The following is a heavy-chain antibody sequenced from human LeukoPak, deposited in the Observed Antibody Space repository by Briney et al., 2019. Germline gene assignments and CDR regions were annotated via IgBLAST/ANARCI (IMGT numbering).Heavy chain of an antibody. Sequence: ASVKVSCKASGGTFSSYAISWVRQAPGQGLEWMGGIIPIFGTANYAQKFQGRVTITADESTSTAYMELSSLRSEDTAVYYCASDPGPYDSSGYYRTYYYYGMDVWGQGTTVTVSS. CDR1: GGTFSSYA. V-gene: IGHV1-69*13. J-gene: IGHJ6*02. D-gene: IGHD3-22*01. CDR3: ASDPGPYDSSGYYRTYYYYGMDV. CDR2: IIPIFGTA.